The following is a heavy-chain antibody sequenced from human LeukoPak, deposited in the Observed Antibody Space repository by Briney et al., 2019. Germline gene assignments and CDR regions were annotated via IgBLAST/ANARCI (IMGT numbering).Heavy chain of an antibody. CDR2: IYYSGST. CDR1: GGSISSGDYY. Sequence: PSQTLSLTCTVSGGSISSGDYYWSWIRQPPGKGLEWIGYIYYSGSTYCNPSLKSRVTISVDTSKNQFSLKLSSVTAADTAVYYCARDHRYYYDSSGYGWRWYFDLWGRGTLVTVSS. D-gene: IGHD3-22*01. V-gene: IGHV4-30-4*01. J-gene: IGHJ2*01. CDR3: ARDHRYYYDSSGYGWRWYFDL.